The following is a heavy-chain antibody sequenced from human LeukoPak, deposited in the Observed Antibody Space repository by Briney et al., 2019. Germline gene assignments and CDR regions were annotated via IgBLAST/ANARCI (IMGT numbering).Heavy chain of an antibody. J-gene: IGHJ4*02. D-gene: IGHD3-10*01. Sequence: SETLSLTCAVSGGSISSSNWWSWVRQPPGKGLEWIGEIYHSGSTNYNPSLKSRVTISVDTSKNQFSLKLSSVTAADTAVYYCARGPGYYGSGSYSYYFDYWGQGTLVTVSS. V-gene: IGHV4-4*02. CDR3: ARGPGYYGSGSYSYYFDY. CDR2: IYHSGST. CDR1: GGSISSSNW.